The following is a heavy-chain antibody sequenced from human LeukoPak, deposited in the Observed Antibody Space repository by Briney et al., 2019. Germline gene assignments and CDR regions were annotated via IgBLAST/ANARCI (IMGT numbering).Heavy chain of an antibody. CDR1: GFTFSSYW. D-gene: IGHD2-2*01. CDR3: AKDRGAGYCSSTSCAGHWFDP. V-gene: IGHV3-7*01. Sequence: GGSLRLSCAASGFTFSSYWMSWVRQAPGKGLEWVANIKYDGSEKYYVDSVKGRFTISRDNSKNTLYLQMNSLRAEDTAVYYCAKDRGAGYCSSTSCAGHWFDPWGQGTLVTVSS. CDR2: IKYDGSEK. J-gene: IGHJ5*02.